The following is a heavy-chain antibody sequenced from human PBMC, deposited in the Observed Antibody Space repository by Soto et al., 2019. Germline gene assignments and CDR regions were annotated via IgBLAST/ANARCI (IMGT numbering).Heavy chain of an antibody. Sequence: GGSLRLSCAASGFTFSSYSINWVRQAPGKGLEWVSSISSSSSYIYYADSVKGRFAISRDNAKNSLYLQMNSLRAEDTAVYYCASGTDSSSPNFGYHRYDPWVQGPLFTVSS. CDR1: GFTFSSYS. V-gene: IGHV3-21*01. D-gene: IGHD6-6*01. J-gene: IGHJ5*02. CDR3: ASGTDSSSPNFGYHRYDP. CDR2: ISSSSSYI.